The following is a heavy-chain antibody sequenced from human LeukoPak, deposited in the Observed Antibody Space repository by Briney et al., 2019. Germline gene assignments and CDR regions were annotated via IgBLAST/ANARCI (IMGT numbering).Heavy chain of an antibody. D-gene: IGHD4-11*01. CDR1: GYYITSGSY. Sequence: SETLSLTCTVSGYYITSGSYWGWIRQPPGKGLEWIANVYHRGTTYYNPSLKSRLTISVDTSKNHFSLRLSSLSAADTAIYYCARFADTNYDAFDIWGQGTLVTASS. V-gene: IGHV4-38-2*02. J-gene: IGHJ3*02. CDR2: VYHRGTT. CDR3: ARFADTNYDAFDI.